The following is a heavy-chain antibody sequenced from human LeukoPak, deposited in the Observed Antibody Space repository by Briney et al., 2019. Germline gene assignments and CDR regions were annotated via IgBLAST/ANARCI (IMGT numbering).Heavy chain of an antibody. D-gene: IGHD6-19*01. J-gene: IGHJ3*02. CDR3: ARVSSYDAFDI. CDR2: ISYDGSNK. CDR1: GFTFSSYA. V-gene: IGHV3-30-3*01. Sequence: GGSLRLSCAPSGFTFSSYAMHWVRQAPGKGLEWEAVISYDGSNKYYADSVKGRFTISRDNSKNTLYLQMNSLRAEDTAVYYCARVSSYDAFDIWGQGTMVTVSS.